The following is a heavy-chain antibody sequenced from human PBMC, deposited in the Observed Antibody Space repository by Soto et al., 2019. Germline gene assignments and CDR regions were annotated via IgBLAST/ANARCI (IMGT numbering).Heavy chain of an antibody. V-gene: IGHV1-18*01. Sequence: VASVKVSCKASGYTFTSYGISWVRQAPGQGLEWMGWISAYNGNTNYAQKLQGRVTMTTDTSTSTAYMELRSLRSDDTAVYYCARAGSDGVEWLLPWNWFDPWGQGTLVTVSS. J-gene: IGHJ5*02. CDR1: GYTFTSYG. D-gene: IGHD3-3*01. CDR2: ISAYNGNT. CDR3: ARAGSDGVEWLLPWNWFDP.